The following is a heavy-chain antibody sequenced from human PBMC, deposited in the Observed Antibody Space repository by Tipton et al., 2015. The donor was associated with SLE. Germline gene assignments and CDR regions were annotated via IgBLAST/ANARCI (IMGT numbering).Heavy chain of an antibody. CDR3: ARSPDIVVVPAAKDYYYYMDV. CDR1: GFTFSDYA. D-gene: IGHD2-2*01. CDR2: IWYDGSKK. Sequence: SLRLSCAASGFTFSDYAMHWARRAPGKGLEWVALIWYDGSKKIYADSVKGRFSISRDNAQNSLFLQLNSLRVEDTAVYYCARSPDIVVVPAAKDYYYYMDVWGKGTTVTVSS. V-gene: IGHV3-33*01. J-gene: IGHJ6*03.